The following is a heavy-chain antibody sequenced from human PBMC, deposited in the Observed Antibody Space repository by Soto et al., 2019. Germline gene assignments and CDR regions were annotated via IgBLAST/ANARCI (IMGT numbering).Heavy chain of an antibody. CDR2: IYYSGST. Sequence: SETLSLTCTVSGGSISSGGYYWSWIRQHPGKGLEWIGYIYYSGSTYYNPSLKSRVTISVDTSKNQFSLKLSSVTAADTAVYYCARGDRGYSYGPNWFWFDPWGQGTLVTVSS. CDR1: GGSISSGGYY. V-gene: IGHV4-31*03. D-gene: IGHD5-18*01. J-gene: IGHJ5*02. CDR3: ARGDRGYSYGPNWFWFDP.